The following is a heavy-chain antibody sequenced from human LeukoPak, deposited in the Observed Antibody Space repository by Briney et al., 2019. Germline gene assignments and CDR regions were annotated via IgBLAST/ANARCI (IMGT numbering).Heavy chain of an antibody. CDR3: ARDRYYYDSSGYYGDAFDI. CDR2: IYYSGST. Sequence: PSETLSLTATVSGGSISSYYWSWIRQPPGKGLDWIGYIYYSGSTNYNPSLKCRVTISVDTSKNQFSLKLSSLTAADTAVYYCARDRYYYDSSGYYGDAFDIWGQGTMVTVSS. CDR1: GGSISSYY. V-gene: IGHV4-59*01. D-gene: IGHD3-22*01. J-gene: IGHJ3*02.